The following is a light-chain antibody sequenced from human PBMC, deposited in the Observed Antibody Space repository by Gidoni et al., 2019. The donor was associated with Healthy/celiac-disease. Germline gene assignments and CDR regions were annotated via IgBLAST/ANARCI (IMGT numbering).Light chain of an antibody. V-gene: IGLV1-44*01. Sequence: QSVLTQPTSASGTPGQRVTISCSGSSSNIGSNTVNWYQQLPGTASKLLIYSNNQRPSGVPDRFSGSKSGTSASLAISGLQSEDEADYYCAAWDDSLNGQVFGGGTKLTVL. J-gene: IGLJ2*01. CDR3: AAWDDSLNGQV. CDR1: SSNIGSNT. CDR2: SNN.